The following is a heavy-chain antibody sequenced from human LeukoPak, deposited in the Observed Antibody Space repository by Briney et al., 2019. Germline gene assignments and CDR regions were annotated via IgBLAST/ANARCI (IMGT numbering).Heavy chain of an antibody. D-gene: IGHD6-6*01. Sequence: ASVKVSCKASGYTFTGYYMHWVRQAPGQGLEWMGWINPNSGGTNYAQKFQGRVTMTRDTSISTAYMELSRLRSDDTAVYYCARVMVEYSSSPFDYWGQGTLVAVSS. CDR2: INPNSGGT. CDR1: GYTFTGYY. CDR3: ARVMVEYSSSPFDY. J-gene: IGHJ4*02. V-gene: IGHV1-2*02.